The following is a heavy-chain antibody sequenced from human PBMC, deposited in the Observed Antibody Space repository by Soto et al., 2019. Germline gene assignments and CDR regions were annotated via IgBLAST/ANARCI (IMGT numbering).Heavy chain of an antibody. CDR2: ISADGDNT. CDR3: ARDPSTGSADY. CDR1: GFTFDDFA. D-gene: IGHD3-9*01. J-gene: IGHJ4*02. V-gene: IGHV3-23*01. Sequence: GGSLRLSCAASGFTFDDFALNWVRQAPGKGLEWVSTISADGDNTHYADSVKGRLTISRDNSKRMLYLQMNRPKVDDTAVYYCARDPSTGSADYWGQGTLVTVSS.